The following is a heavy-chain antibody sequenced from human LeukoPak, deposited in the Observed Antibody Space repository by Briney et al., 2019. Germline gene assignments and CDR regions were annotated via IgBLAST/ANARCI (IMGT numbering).Heavy chain of an antibody. CDR2: ISTYNGNT. J-gene: IGHJ4*02. CDR1: GYTFTSYG. V-gene: IGHV1-18*01. Sequence: GASVKVSCKASGYTFTSYGIIWVRQAPGQGLEWMGWISTYNGNTNYAQKIQGRVTMTTDTSTSTAYMELRSLRSDDTAVYYCARDMILTGYYMGWGQGTLVTVSS. CDR3: ARDMILTGYYMG. D-gene: IGHD3-9*01.